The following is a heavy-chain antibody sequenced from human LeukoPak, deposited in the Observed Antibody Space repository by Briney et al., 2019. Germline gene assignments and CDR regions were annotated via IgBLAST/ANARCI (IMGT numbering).Heavy chain of an antibody. CDR2: IKSRTDGGTT. CDR3: TTQYYDFWSGYRSYAFDI. Sequence: GGSLRLSCAASGFTFSNAWMSWVRQAPGKGLEWVGRIKSRTDGGTTDYAAPVKGRFTISRDDSKNTLYLQMNSLKTEDTAVYYCTTQYYDFWSGYRSYAFDIWGQGTMVTVSS. V-gene: IGHV3-15*01. CDR1: GFTFSNAW. D-gene: IGHD3-3*01. J-gene: IGHJ3*02.